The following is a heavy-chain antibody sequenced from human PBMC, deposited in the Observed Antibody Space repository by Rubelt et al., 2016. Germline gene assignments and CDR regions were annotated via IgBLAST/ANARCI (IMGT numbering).Heavy chain of an antibody. CDR3: SASAPTLFPLVSCENSPSDTSSVAVGCLAQDF. Sequence: EVQLVESGGGLVKPGGSLRLSCAASGLTFSNAWMSWVRQAPGKGLEWVSAIRGSGGSTYYADSVKGRFTISRDNSKNTLYLQMNSLRAEDTAVYYWSASAPTLFPLVSCENSPSDTSSVAVGCLAQDF. D-gene: IGHD6-25*01. CDR2: IRGSGGST. V-gene: IGHV3-23*04. J-gene: IGHJ2*01. CDR1: GLTFSNAW.